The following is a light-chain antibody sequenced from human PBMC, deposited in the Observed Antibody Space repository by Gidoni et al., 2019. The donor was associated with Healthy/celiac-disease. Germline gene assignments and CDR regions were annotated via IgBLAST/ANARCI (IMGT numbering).Light chain of an antibody. Sequence: EIVMTQSPATLSVSPEEGATFSCRASQSVRSNLAWYQQKPGQAPRRLIYGASTRATGIPARFSGSGAGTELTLTISSLQSEDFAVYYCQQYNNWSRTFGQGTKVEIK. V-gene: IGKV3-15*01. J-gene: IGKJ1*01. CDR3: QQYNNWSRT. CDR2: GAS. CDR1: QSVRSN.